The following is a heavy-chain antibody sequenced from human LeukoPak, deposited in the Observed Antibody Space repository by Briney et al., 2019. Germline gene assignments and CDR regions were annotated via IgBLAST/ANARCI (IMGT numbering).Heavy chain of an antibody. CDR2: ISAYNGNT. D-gene: IGHD3-3*01. CDR1: GYTFTSYG. Sequence: ASVKVSCKASGYTFTSYGISWVRQAPGQGLEWMGWISAYNGNTNYAQKLQGRVTMTTDTSTSTAYMELRSLRSDDTAVYYCARDTPVPLVDDFWSGYYPTLDPWGQGTLVTVSS. J-gene: IGHJ5*02. CDR3: ARDTPVPLVDDFWSGYYPTLDP. V-gene: IGHV1-18*01.